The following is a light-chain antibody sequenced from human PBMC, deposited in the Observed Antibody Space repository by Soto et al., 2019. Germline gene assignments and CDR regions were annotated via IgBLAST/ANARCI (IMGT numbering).Light chain of an antibody. CDR1: ISDVGGYNY. CDR2: DVS. Sequence: QSALTQPASVSGSPGQWITISCTGTISDVGGYNYVSWYQQHPGEAPKLIVYDVSNRPSGVSHRFSGSKSGNTASLTISGLQAEDEADYYCNSYRSTSARYVFGTGTKLTVL. CDR3: NSYRSTSARYV. V-gene: IGLV2-14*01. J-gene: IGLJ1*01.